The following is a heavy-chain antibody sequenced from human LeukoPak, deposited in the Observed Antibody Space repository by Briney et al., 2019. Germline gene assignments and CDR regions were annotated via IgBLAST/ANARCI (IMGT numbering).Heavy chain of an antibody. D-gene: IGHD3-3*01. CDR2: INPQTGDT. CDR1: GYTFTGYY. Sequence: GASVKISCKTSGYTFTGYYLHWVRQAPGQGLEWMGWINPQTGDTKSARKFQGRVTMTTDTSMSTAYLELSSLTSGDTAVYYCARDGREVGCLFSWFDPWGQGTLVTVSS. V-gene: IGHV1-2*02. J-gene: IGHJ5*02. CDR3: ARDGREVGCLFSWFDP.